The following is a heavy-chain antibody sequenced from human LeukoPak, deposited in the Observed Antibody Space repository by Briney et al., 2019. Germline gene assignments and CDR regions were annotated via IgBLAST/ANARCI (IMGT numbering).Heavy chain of an antibody. CDR3: ARSSVMVDFWSGYYENWFDP. V-gene: IGHV1-46*01. J-gene: IGHJ5*02. CDR2: INPSGGST. Sequence: ASVKVSCKASGYTFTSYYMHWVRQAPGQGLEWMGIINPSGGSTSYAQKFQGRVTMTRDTSTSTVYMELSSLRSEDTAVYYCARSSVMVDFWSGYYENWFDPWGQGTLVTVSS. D-gene: IGHD3-3*01. CDR1: GYTFTSYY.